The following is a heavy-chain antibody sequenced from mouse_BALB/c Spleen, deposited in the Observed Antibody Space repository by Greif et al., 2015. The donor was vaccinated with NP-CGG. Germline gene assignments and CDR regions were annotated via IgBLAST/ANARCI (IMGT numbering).Heavy chain of an antibody. CDR1: GYTFTDYV. V-gene: IGHV1-77*01. D-gene: IGHD1-2*01. Sequence: VMLVESGPELVKPGASVKMSCKASGYTFTDYVISWVKQRTGQGLEWIGEIYPGSGSTYYNEKFKGKATLTADKSSNTAYMQLSSLTSEDSAVYFCARGGTTAQAYYYAMDYWGQGTSVTVSS. J-gene: IGHJ4*01. CDR3: ARGGTTAQAYYYAMDY. CDR2: IYPGSGST.